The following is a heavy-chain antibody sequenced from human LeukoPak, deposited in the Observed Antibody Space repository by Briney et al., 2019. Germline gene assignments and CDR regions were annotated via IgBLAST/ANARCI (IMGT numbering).Heavy chain of an antibody. J-gene: IGHJ5*02. CDR1: GGSISSGRNY. D-gene: IGHD2-15*01. Sequence: SQTLSLTCTVSGGSISSGRNYLTWIRQPAGKGLEWIGRIYIFSGSTNYNPSLKSRVTISVDTSKNQFSLKLTSVTAADTAVYYCARVDGSCSGGSCPSGNWFDPWGQGTLVTVSS. V-gene: IGHV4-61*02. CDR2: IYIFSGST. CDR3: ARVDGSCSGGSCPSGNWFDP.